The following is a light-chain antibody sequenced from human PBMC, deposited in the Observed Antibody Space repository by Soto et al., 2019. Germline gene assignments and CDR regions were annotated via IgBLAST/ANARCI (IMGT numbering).Light chain of an antibody. CDR1: SSDVGGYNF. V-gene: IGLV2-11*01. CDR3: CSYAGSHFL. J-gene: IGLJ2*01. Sequence: QSVLTQPRSVPGSPGQSVTISCTGTSSDVGGYNFVSWYQQHPGKAPKLMIYDVSQRPSGVPDRFSGSKSGNTASLTISGLQDEDEADYYCCSYAGSHFLFGGGTKLTVL. CDR2: DVS.